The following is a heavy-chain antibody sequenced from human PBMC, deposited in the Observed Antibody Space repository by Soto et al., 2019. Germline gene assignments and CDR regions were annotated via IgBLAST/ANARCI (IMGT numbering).Heavy chain of an antibody. D-gene: IGHD3-16*02. CDR2: IWYDGSNK. CDR3: AREPYYDYIWGSYRPYFDY. Sequence: GGSLRLSCAASGFTFSSYGMHWVRQAPGKGLEWVAVIWYDGSNKYYADSVKGRFTISRDNSKNTLYLQMNSLRAEDTAVYYCAREPYYDYIWGSYRPYFDYWGQGTLVTVSS. CDR1: GFTFSSYG. J-gene: IGHJ4*02. V-gene: IGHV3-33*01.